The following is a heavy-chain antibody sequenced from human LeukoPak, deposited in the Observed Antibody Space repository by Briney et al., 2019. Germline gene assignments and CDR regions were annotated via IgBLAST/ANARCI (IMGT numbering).Heavy chain of an antibody. J-gene: IGHJ3*02. D-gene: IGHD4-23*01. CDR1: GGTISSGGYY. Sequence: SETLSLTCTVSGGTISSGGYYWSWIRQPPGKGLEWIGCIYHSGSTYYNPSLKSRVTISVDRSKNQFSLKLSSVTAADTAVYYCAREGDGSNPLDAFDIWGQGTMVTVSS. CDR2: IYHSGST. V-gene: IGHV4-30-2*01. CDR3: AREGDGSNPLDAFDI.